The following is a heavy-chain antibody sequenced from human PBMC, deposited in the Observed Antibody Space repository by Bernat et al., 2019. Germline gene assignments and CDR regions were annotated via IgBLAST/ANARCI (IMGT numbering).Heavy chain of an antibody. D-gene: IGHD1-26*01. V-gene: IGHV3-30*18. CDR2: ISYDGKNK. Sequence: GQLVESGGGVGEKGSVLRLYGAASGFTFSKYGRHGVRQAPGKGLEWVAVISYDGKNKYYVDPVKGRFSISRDNSKDTVFLQMNNLRAEDTAVYYCAKDRHIVGSTSPDYWGQGTLVTVSS. CDR3: AKDRHIVGSTSPDY. J-gene: IGHJ4*02. CDR1: GFTFSKYG.